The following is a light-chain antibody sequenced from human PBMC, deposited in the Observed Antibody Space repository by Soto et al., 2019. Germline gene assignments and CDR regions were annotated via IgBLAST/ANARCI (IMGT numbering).Light chain of an antibody. CDR3: QAWDSSTGV. J-gene: IGLJ2*01. CDR2: HVI. CDR1: HLGDKY. Sequence: SYELTQPPSVSVSPGQTASITCSGDHLGDKYACWYQQKPGQSPVLVIYHVIKRPSGIPERFSGSNSGNTATLTISGTQAMDEADYYCQAWDSSTGVFGGGTKLTVL. V-gene: IGLV3-1*01.